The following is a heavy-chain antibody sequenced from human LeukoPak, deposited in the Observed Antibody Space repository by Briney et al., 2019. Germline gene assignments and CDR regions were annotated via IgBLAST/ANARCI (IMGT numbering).Heavy chain of an antibody. CDR3: ARVRGEVYYMDV. V-gene: IGHV4-38-2*01. CDR1: GNSISSGYY. CDR2: IYHSGST. D-gene: IGHD3-10*01. Sequence: PSETLSLTCAVSGNSISSGYYWGWIRQPPGKGLEWIGSIYHSGSTYYNPSLKSRVTISVDTSKNQFSLKLRSVTAADTAVYYCARVRGEVYYMDVWGKGTTVTVSS. J-gene: IGHJ6*03.